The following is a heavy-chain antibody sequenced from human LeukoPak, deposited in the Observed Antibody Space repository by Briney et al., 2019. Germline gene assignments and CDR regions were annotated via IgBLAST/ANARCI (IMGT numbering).Heavy chain of an antibody. CDR1: GYTSNSYY. CDR2: INPTGDPT. J-gene: IGHJ6*03. D-gene: IGHD3-22*01. Sequence: GASVKVSCKTSGYTSNSYYMHWVRQAPGQGLEWVGIINPTGDPTTYAQKFQGRVTMTSDMSTSTVYMELSSLRSEDTAVYYCARSSGSYSSLFYMHVWGKGTTVTVSS. CDR3: ARSSGSYSSLFYMHV. V-gene: IGHV1-46*02.